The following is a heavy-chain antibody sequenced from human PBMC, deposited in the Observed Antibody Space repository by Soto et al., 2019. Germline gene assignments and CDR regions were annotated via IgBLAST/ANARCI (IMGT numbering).Heavy chain of an antibody. J-gene: IGHJ4*02. Sequence: QVQLVQSGAEVKKPGSSVKVSCKASGGTFSSYAISWVRQAPGQGLEWMGGIIPIFGTANYAQKFQGRVTITADESTSSAYMELSSLRSEVTAVYYCARDPARRLRFLEWFSWGQGTLVTVSS. CDR1: GGTFSSYA. CDR2: IIPIFGTA. D-gene: IGHD3-3*01. CDR3: ARDPARRLRFLEWFS. V-gene: IGHV1-69*01.